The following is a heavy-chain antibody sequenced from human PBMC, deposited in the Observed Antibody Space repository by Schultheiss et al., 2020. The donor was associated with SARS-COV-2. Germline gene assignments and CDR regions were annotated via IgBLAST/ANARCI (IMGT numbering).Heavy chain of an antibody. CDR1: GGSVSSGSYY. Sequence: SETLSLTCTVSGGSVSSGSYYWSWIRQPPGKGLEWIGYIYYSGSTYYNPSLKSRVTISVDRSKNQFSLKLSSVTAADTAVYFCLAVAASWRNDYWGQGTLVTVSS. CDR3: LAVAASWRNDY. CDR2: IYYSGST. J-gene: IGHJ4*02. V-gene: IGHV4-61*01. D-gene: IGHD6-19*01.